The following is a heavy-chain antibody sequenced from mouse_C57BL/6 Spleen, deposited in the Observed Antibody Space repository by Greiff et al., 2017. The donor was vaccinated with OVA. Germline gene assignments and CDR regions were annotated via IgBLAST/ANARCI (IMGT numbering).Heavy chain of an antibody. D-gene: IGHD1-1*01. CDR2: IYPGDGDT. V-gene: IGHV1-80*01. CDR3: ARSRFAGYFDY. J-gene: IGHJ2*01. Sequence: QVQLQQSRAELVKPGASVKISCKASGYAFSSYWMNWVKQRPGKGLEWIGQIYPGDGDTNYNGKFKGKATLTADKSSSTAYMQLSSLTSEDSAVYFCARSRFAGYFDYWGQGTTLTVSS. CDR1: GYAFSSYW.